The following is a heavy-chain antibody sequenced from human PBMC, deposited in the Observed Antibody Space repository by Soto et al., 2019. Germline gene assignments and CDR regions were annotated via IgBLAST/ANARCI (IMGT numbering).Heavy chain of an antibody. D-gene: IGHD2-15*01. Sequence: EASEKVSCKASGYTFTGYYMHWVRQAPGQGLEWMGWINPNSGGTNYAQKFQGRVTMTRDTSISTAYMELSRLRSDDTAVYYCAPGYCSGGSCSPLGYFDYWGQGTLVTVSS. V-gene: IGHV1-2*02. CDR2: INPNSGGT. CDR1: GYTFTGYY. CDR3: APGYCSGGSCSPLGYFDY. J-gene: IGHJ4*02.